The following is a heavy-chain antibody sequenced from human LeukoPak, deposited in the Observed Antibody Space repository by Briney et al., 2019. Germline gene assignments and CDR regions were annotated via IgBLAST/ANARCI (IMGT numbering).Heavy chain of an antibody. CDR2: IIPIFGTA. CDR3: ARQFGYFDSSGLFDY. J-gene: IGHJ4*02. V-gene: IGHV1-69*05. D-gene: IGHD3-22*01. Sequence: GASVKVSCKASGGTFSSYAISWVRQAPGQGLEWMGGIIPIFGTANYAQKFQGRVTITTDESTSTAYMELSSLKASDTAIYYCARQFGYFDSSGLFDYWGQGTLVTVSS. CDR1: GGTFSSYA.